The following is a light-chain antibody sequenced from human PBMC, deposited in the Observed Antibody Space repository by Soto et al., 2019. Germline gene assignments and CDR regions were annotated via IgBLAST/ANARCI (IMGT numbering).Light chain of an antibody. V-gene: IGKV3-15*01. CDR1: QSVSSS. J-gene: IGKJ1*01. CDR2: GTS. CDR3: HKYNGWPRK. Sequence: IVLPHSPGTLSFSPFEISTLSFRASQSVSSSLAWYQQKPGQGPSLLIYGTSTRAGGVPARFSGGGSGTEFTLTITSLQSEDFAVYYCHKYNGWPRKFGQGTKGDIK.